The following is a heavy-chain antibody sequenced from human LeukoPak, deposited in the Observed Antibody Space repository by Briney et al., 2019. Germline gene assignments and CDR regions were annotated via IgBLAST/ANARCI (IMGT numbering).Heavy chain of an antibody. CDR3: ARLCSSTSCAYKRTFDI. J-gene: IGHJ3*02. D-gene: IGHD2-2*01. Sequence: SSETLSLTCAVSGGSISSSSYYWGWIRQPPGKGLEWIGSIYYSGSTYYNPSLKSRVTISVDTSKNQFSLKLSSVTAADTAVYYCARLCSSTSCAYKRTFDIWGQGTMVTVSS. CDR2: IYYSGST. V-gene: IGHV4-39*01. CDR1: GGSISSSSYY.